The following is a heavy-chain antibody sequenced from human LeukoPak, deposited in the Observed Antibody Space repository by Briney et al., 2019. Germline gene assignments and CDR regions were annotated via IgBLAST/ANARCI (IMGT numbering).Heavy chain of an antibody. CDR2: ISGSGGST. CDR3: AKGGSYLFDYYYYMDV. J-gene: IGHJ6*03. D-gene: IGHD1-26*01. V-gene: IGHV3-23*01. Sequence: GESLKISCAASGFTFSSYAMSWVRQAPGKGLEWVSAISGSGGSTYYADSVKGRFTISRDNSKNTLYLQMNSLRAEDTAVYYCAKGGSYLFDYYYYMDVWGKGTTVTVSS. CDR1: GFTFSSYA.